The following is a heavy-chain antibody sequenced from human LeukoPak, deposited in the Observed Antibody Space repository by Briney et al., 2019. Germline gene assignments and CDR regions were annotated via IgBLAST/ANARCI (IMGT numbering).Heavy chain of an antibody. CDR2: IYYSGST. V-gene: IGHV4-59*08. D-gene: IGHD2-15*01. CDR1: GGSISSYY. CDR3: ARTRMVVAATPPRYYYYYYYMDV. Sequence: PSETLSLTCTVSGGSISSYYWSWIRQPPGKGLEWIGYIYYSGSTNYNPSLKSRVTISVDTSKNQFSLKLSSVTAADTAVYYCARTRMVVAATPPRYYYYYYYMDVWGKGTTVTISS. J-gene: IGHJ6*03.